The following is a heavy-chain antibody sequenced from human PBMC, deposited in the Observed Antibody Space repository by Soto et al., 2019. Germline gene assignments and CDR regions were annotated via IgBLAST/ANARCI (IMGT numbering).Heavy chain of an antibody. CDR3: TTESYSDMPIVRFDY. CDR2: IKSKIDGGTT. J-gene: IGHJ4*01. D-gene: IGHD1-26*01. V-gene: IGHV3-15*07. CDR1: GFTFGNAW. Sequence: PGGSVRLSCVASGFTFGNAWINWVRQAPGKGLEWVGRIKSKIDGGTTDFAAPVKGRFAISRDDSKNSAYMQMNSLKIEDTAVYYCTTESYSDMPIVRFDYWGQGTLVNVSS.